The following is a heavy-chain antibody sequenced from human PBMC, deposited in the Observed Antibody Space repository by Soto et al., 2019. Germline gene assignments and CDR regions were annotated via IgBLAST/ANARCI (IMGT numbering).Heavy chain of an antibody. CDR2: INPNSGGT. Sequence: GASVKVSCKASGYTFTSYGITWVRQAPGQGLEWMGWINPNSGGTNYAQKFQGWVTMTRDTSISTAYMELSRLRSDDTAVYYCAREFKHYGDYGRMLYYGMDVWGQGTTVPVSS. D-gene: IGHD4-17*01. CDR3: AREFKHYGDYGRMLYYGMDV. CDR1: GYTFTSYG. J-gene: IGHJ6*02. V-gene: IGHV1-2*04.